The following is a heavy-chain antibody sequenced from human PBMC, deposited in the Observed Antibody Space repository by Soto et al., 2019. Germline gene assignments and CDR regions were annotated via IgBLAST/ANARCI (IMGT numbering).Heavy chain of an antibody. CDR2: ISGSAGT. Sequence: EVQLLESGGGLIQPGGSLRLSCTASGFTFRTYAMTWFRQAPGRGLEWVSAISGSAGTFYATSVKGRFTISRDNSRSTGYLQMHSLRAEDSAIYYCAKEKDYDCTWGRDRYTSHYWGRGTLVTVSS. J-gene: IGHJ4*02. D-gene: IGHD3-16*02. V-gene: IGHV3-23*01. CDR1: GFTFRTYA. CDR3: AKEKDYDCTWGRDRYTSHY.